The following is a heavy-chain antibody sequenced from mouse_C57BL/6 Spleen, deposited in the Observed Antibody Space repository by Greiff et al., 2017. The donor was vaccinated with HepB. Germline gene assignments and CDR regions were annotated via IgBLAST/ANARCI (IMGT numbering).Heavy chain of an antibody. V-gene: IGHV5-16*01. J-gene: IGHJ1*03. D-gene: IGHD1-1*01. Sequence: EVQVVESEGGLVQPGSSMKLSCTASGFTFSDYYMAWVRQVPEKGLEWVANINYDGSSTYYLDSLKSRFIISRDNAKNILYLQMSSLKSEDTATYYCARVPYYYGSGWYFDVWGTGTTVTVSS. CDR1: GFTFSDYY. CDR3: ARVPYYYGSGWYFDV. CDR2: INYDGSST.